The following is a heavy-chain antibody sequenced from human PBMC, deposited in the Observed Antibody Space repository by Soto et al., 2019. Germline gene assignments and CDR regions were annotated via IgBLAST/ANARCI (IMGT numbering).Heavy chain of an antibody. CDR2: INPGSGNT. Sequence: ASVKVSCKGPGYPFTKYEINWVRQATGQGLEWMGWINPGSGNTSYAHKFQGGVTMTRTISISTAYMELSRLGANDTAIYYCARMASTCSLNWFDPWGQGTLVTVSS. V-gene: IGHV1-8*01. CDR1: GYPFTKYE. J-gene: IGHJ5*02. CDR3: ARMASTCSLNWFDP. D-gene: IGHD3-10*02.